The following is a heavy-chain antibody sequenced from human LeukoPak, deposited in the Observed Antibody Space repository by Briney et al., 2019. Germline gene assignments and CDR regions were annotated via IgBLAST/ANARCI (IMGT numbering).Heavy chain of an antibody. CDR3: ARARPVYYYGSGKNWFDP. J-gene: IGHJ5*02. D-gene: IGHD3-10*01. CDR1: GGSFSGYY. CDR2: INHSGST. Sequence: SETLSLTCAVYGGSFSGYYWSWIRQPPGKGLEWIGEINHSGSTNYNPSLRSRVTISVDTSKNQFSLKLSSVTAADTAVYYCARARPVYYYGSGKNWFDPWGQGTLVTVSS. V-gene: IGHV4-34*01.